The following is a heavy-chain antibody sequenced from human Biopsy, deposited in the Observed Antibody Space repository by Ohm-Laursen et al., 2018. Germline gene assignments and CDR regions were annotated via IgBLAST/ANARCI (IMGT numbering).Heavy chain of an antibody. V-gene: IGHV3-21*01. Sequence: SLRLSCAAPGLTFSRYSMHWVRQAPGKGLEWVSSISSSSNFIYYGDSVKGRFTISRDNAKNSLYLQMNSLRAEDTAVYYCARATNSTGWPYYYFYGMDVWGQGTTVTVSS. CDR3: ARATNSTGWPYYYFYGMDV. J-gene: IGHJ6*02. CDR2: ISSSSNFI. D-gene: IGHD2/OR15-2a*01. CDR1: GLTFSRYS.